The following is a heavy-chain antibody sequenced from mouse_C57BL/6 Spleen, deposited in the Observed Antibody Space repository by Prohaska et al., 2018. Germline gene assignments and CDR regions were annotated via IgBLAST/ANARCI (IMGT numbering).Heavy chain of an antibody. CDR2: INPNNGGT. V-gene: IGHV1-22*01. CDR1: GYTFTDYN. J-gene: IGHJ3*01. CDR3: ATLYGNYPWFAY. Sequence: SVKMSCKASGYTFTDYNMHWVKQSHGKSLEWIGYINPNNGGTSYNQKFKGKATVTVNKSSSTAYMELRSLTSEDSAVYYCATLYGNYPWFAYWGQGTLVTVSA. D-gene: IGHD2-1*01.